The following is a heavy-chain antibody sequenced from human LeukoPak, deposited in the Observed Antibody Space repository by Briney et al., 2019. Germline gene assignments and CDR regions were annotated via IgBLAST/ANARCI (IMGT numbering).Heavy chain of an antibody. CDR1: GFTFSNYG. CDR3: AKDPWSGGSFGVH. J-gene: IGHJ4*02. CDR2: IIHDGSNK. V-gene: IGHV3-30*18. D-gene: IGHD2-15*01. Sequence: SGRSLGLSCAASGFTFSNYGMHWVRQAPGKGLEWVAVIIHDGSNKYYADSVKGRFTISRDNSKNTLYLQMNTLRVEDTAIYFCAKDPWSGGSFGVHWGQGTLVTVSS.